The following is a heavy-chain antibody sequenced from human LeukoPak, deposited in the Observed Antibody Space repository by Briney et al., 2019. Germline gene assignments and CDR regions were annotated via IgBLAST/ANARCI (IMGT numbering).Heavy chain of an antibody. CDR3: ARGRIAARPYYYYYYMDV. CDR1: GGSISSYY. CDR2: IYYSGST. V-gene: IGHV4-59*01. J-gene: IGHJ6*03. D-gene: IGHD6-6*01. Sequence: SETLSLTCTISGGSISSYYWSWIRQPPGKGLEWIGYIYYSGSTNNNPSLKSRVTIAVDTSKNQFSLNLRSVTAVDTAVYYCARGRIAARPYYYYYYMDVWGKGTTVTVSS.